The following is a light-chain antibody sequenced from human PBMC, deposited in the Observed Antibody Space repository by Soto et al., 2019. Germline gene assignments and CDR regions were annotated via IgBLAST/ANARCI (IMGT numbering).Light chain of an antibody. CDR3: QQSGSSPSIT. CDR2: GAF. J-gene: IGKJ5*01. CDR1: QSVSSSY. V-gene: IGKV3-20*01. Sequence: ESVLTPAAGALSLTPGERATLSCRASQSVSSSYLAWYQQKPGQAPRLLIYGAFSRATGIPDRFSGSGSGTDFTLTISRLEPEDFAVYYCQQSGSSPSITFGQGTRLEIK.